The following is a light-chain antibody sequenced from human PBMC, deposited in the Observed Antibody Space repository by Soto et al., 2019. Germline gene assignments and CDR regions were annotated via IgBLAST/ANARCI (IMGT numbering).Light chain of an antibody. CDR3: CSYAGSYTVT. J-gene: IGLJ2*01. Sequence: QSALTQPRSVSGSPGQSVTISCTGTSSDVGGYNYVSWYQQHPGKVPKVMIYDVSKRPSGVPDRFSGSKSGNTASLTISGLQAEDEADYYCCSYAGSYTVTFGGGTKLTVL. V-gene: IGLV2-11*01. CDR2: DVS. CDR1: SSDVGGYNY.